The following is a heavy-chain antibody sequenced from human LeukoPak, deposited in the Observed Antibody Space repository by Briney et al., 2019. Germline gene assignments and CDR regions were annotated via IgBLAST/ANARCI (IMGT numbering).Heavy chain of an antibody. D-gene: IGHD6-6*01. CDR2: IKQDGSQK. CDR1: GFTFSNYW. V-gene: IGHV3-7*01. Sequence: GGSLRLSCAASGFTFSNYWMTWVRQAPGKGLEWVANIKQDGSQKYYVDSVKGRFTISRDNAKISSYLQMNSLRAEDTAVYYCARIGHSSSSLDYWGQGTLVTVSS. J-gene: IGHJ4*02. CDR3: ARIGHSSSSLDY.